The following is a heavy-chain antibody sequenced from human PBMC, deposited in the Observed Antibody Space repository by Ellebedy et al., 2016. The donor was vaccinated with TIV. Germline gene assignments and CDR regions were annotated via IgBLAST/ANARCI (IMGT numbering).Heavy chain of an antibody. V-gene: IGHV3-53*01. CDR2: IRDDRDGSRT. D-gene: IGHD5-18*01. J-gene: IGHJ4*02. CDR1: GFTVSTSY. CDR3: ARVLADSGLWLHFDY. Sequence: GESLKISCAVSGFTVSTSYMGWVRQAPGKGLEWVAFIRDDRDGSRTHYGDSVKGRFTVSRDNSKKQLYLQVNSLRDEDTAVYYCARVLADSGLWLHFDYWGQGTLVIVSS.